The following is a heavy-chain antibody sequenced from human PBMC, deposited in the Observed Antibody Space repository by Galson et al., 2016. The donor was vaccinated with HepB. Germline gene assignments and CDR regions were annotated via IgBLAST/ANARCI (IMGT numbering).Heavy chain of an antibody. J-gene: IGHJ4*02. V-gene: IGHV5-51*01. CDR3: ARRAAASQENFDY. D-gene: IGHD5-18*01. Sequence: SGAEVKRPGESLTISCKGSGYTFTSSWIGWVRQMPGKGLEWMGIIYPGDSDTKYSPSFQGPVTISADNSISTAYLQWSSLKASDTAIYYCARRAAASQENFDYWGQGTLVTASS. CDR1: GYTFTSSW. CDR2: IYPGDSDT.